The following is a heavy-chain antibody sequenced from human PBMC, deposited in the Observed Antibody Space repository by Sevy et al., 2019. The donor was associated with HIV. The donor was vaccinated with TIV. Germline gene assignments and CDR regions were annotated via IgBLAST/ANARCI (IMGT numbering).Heavy chain of an antibody. J-gene: IGHJ4*02. CDR3: AREPGLHSSGYSGGFDY. Sequence: GGSLRLSCEASGFTFSSYDMNWVRQAPGKGLEWISYISSSGSAIYYPDSVKGRFTVSRDNAKNLVYLQMNSLRAEDTAIYYCAREPGLHSSGYSGGFDYWGQGTLVTVSS. CDR2: ISSSGSAI. V-gene: IGHV3-48*03. D-gene: IGHD3-22*01. CDR1: GFTFSSYD.